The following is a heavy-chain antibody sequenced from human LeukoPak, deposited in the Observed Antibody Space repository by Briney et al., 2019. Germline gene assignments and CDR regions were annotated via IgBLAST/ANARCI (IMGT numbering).Heavy chain of an antibody. D-gene: IGHD1-26*01. CDR3: ARSSGSYSRQTFDY. Sequence: PGGSLRLSCAASGFTFSSYSMNWVRQAPGKGLEWVSYIRSSSSTIYYADSVKGRFTISRDNAKNSLYLQMNSLRAEDTAVYYCARSSGSYSRQTFDYWGQGTLVTVSS. CDR1: GFTFSSYS. CDR2: IRSSSSTI. J-gene: IGHJ4*02. V-gene: IGHV3-48*04.